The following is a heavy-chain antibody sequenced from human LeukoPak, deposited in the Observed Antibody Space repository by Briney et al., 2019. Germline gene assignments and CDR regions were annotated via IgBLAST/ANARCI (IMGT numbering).Heavy chain of an antibody. CDR2: MNPNSGNT. J-gene: IGHJ4*02. D-gene: IGHD6-19*01. CDR3: ARGRRYSSGWYDY. CDR1: GYTFTSYD. V-gene: IGHV1-8*01. Sequence: ASVKVSCKASGYTFTSYDINWVRQATGQGLEWMGWMNPNSGNTGYAQKFQGRVTMTRKTSISTAYMEPSSLRSEDTAVYYCARGRRYSSGWYDYWGQGTLVTVSS.